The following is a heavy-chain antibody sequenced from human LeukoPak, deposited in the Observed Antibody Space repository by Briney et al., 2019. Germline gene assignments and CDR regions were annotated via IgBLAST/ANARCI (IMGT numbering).Heavy chain of an antibody. V-gene: IGHV3-33*01. J-gene: IGHJ6*04. CDR3: AREENDSGYTSVYYFYGMDV. D-gene: IGHD6-19*01. CDR1: GFSFDTYG. CDR2: TWYDGNEK. Sequence: GGSLRLSCAASGFSFDTYGMHWVRQAPGKGRDWVAVTWYDGNEKYYADSVKGRFTISRDNSKNTLYLQMISLRAEDTAVYYCAREENDSGYTSVYYFYGMDVGGKGTTVTVSS.